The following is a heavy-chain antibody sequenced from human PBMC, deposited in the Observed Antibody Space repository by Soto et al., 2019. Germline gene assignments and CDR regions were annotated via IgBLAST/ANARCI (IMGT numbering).Heavy chain of an antibody. V-gene: IGHV3-30-3*01. D-gene: IGHD1-26*01. CDR3: ARASRSGRNDY. CDR1: GFTFSSYA. J-gene: IGHJ4*02. CDR2: ISYDGSNK. Sequence: QVQLVESGGGVVQPGRSLRLPCAASGFTFSSYAMHWVRQAPGKGLEWVAVISYDGSNKYYADSVKGRFTISRDNSKNTLYLQMNSLRAEDTAVYYCARASRSGRNDYWGQGTLVTVSS.